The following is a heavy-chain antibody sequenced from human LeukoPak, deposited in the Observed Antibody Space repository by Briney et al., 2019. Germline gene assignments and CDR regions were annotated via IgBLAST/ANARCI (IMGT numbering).Heavy chain of an antibody. CDR3: AGHSGGPFDS. Sequence: SETLSLTCAVYGGSFSDYYWSWIRQPPRKGLEWIGEINHSGSTNYNPSLKSRVTMSVDTSKNQFSLRLSSVTAADTAVYYCAGHSGGPFDSWGQGALVTVSS. CDR2: INHSGST. V-gene: IGHV4-34*01. J-gene: IGHJ4*02. CDR1: GGSFSDYY. D-gene: IGHD3-10*01.